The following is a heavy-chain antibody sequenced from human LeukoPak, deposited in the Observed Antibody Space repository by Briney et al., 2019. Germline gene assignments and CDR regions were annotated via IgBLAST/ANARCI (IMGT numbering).Heavy chain of an antibody. V-gene: IGHV3-74*01. CDR3: ASHSTFVGGATESIDY. CDR1: GFTFSSYA. J-gene: IGHJ4*02. D-gene: IGHD1-26*01. CDR2: INSDGSHT. Sequence: GGSLRLSCAVSGFTFSSYAMSWVRQAPEKGLVWVSRINSDGSHTDYADSVKGRFTISRDNAKNTLYLQMNSLRAEDTAVYYCASHSTFVGGATESIDYWGQGTLVTVSS.